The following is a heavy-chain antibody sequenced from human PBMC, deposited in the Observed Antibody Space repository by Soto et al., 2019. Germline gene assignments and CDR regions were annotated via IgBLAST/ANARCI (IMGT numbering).Heavy chain of an antibody. CDR1: GGTFSSYA. V-gene: IGHV1-69*13. CDR2: IIPIFGTA. Sequence: SVKVSCKASGGTFSSYAISWVRQAPGQGLEWMGGIIPIFGTANYAQKFQGRVTITADESTSTAYMELSSLRSEDTAVYYCARDLNGGSERMFYGMDVWGQVPTVTVS. CDR3: ARDLNGGSERMFYGMDV. D-gene: IGHD7-27*01. J-gene: IGHJ6*02.